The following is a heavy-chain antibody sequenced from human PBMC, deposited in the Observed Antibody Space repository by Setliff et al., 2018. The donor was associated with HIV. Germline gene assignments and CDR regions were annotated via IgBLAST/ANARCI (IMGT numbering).Heavy chain of an antibody. D-gene: IGHD1-26*01. CDR2: IYTSGKT. J-gene: IGHJ2*01. Sequence: TSETLSLTCTVSGGSIRTGNYYWNWIRQPAGKGLEWIGHIYTSGKTHYSPSLKSRITISADTSKNQLSLNLSSVTAADTAVYYCARAAYSGTYLWEPAADLWGRGTLVTVSS. CDR1: GGSIRTGNYY. V-gene: IGHV4-61*09. CDR3: ARAAYSGTYLWEPAADL.